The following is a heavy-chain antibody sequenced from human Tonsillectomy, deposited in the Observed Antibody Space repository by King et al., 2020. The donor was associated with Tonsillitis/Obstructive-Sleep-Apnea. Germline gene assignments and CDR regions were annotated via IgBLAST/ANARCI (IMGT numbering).Heavy chain of an antibody. J-gene: IGHJ4*02. V-gene: IGHV3-23*04. CDR3: ACTWGWLPLY. CDR1: GFTFSSYA. D-gene: IGHD3-22*01. CDR2: IRGSGGST. Sequence: VQLVESGGGLVQPGGSLRLSCAASGFTFSSYAMSWVRQAPGKGLEWVSAIRGSGGSTYYADSGKGRFTITRDNSKNTLYLQMNSLRAEDTAVYYCACTWGWLPLYWGQGTLVTVSS.